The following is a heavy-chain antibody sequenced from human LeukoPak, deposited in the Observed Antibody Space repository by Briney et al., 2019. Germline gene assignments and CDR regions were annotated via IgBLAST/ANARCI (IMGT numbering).Heavy chain of an antibody. CDR3: AHSSLQYYDYVWGSYGY. Sequence: SGPTLVNPTQTLTLTCTFSGFSLSTSGVGVGWIRQPPGKALEWLAPIYWDDDKRYSPSLKCRLTITKDTSKNQVVLTMTNMDPVDTATYYCAHSSLQYYDYVWGSYGYWGQGTLVTVSS. D-gene: IGHD3-16*01. CDR2: IYWDDDK. V-gene: IGHV2-5*02. CDR1: GFSLSTSGVG. J-gene: IGHJ4*02.